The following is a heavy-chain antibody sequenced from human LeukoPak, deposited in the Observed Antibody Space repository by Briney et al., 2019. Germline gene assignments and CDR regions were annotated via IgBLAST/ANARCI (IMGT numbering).Heavy chain of an antibody. Sequence: GRSLRLSCAASGFTFSSYAMHWVRQAPGKGLEWVAVISYDGSNKYYADSVKGRFTISRDNSKNTLYLQMNSLRTEDTGLYYCARDEFDGYNLGPSIYWGQGTLVTVSS. D-gene: IGHD5-24*01. V-gene: IGHV3-30*04. CDR3: ARDEFDGYNLGPSIY. CDR1: GFTFSSYA. CDR2: ISYDGSNK. J-gene: IGHJ4*02.